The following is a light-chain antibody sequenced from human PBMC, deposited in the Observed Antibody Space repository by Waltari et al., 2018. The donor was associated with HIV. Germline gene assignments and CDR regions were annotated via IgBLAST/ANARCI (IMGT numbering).Light chain of an antibody. J-gene: IGLJ1*01. V-gene: IGLV3-19*01. CDR3: HSRDTDGDHYV. CDR1: SPRNFF. Sequence: SSELTQDPVLSVALGPTIKITCQGDSPRNFFPTWYQQTPGQARSLVVYGTTRRPSGIPDLFSASNSGNTSSLIISDSQAVDEADYYCHSRDTDGDHYVFGGGTRVIV. CDR2: GTT.